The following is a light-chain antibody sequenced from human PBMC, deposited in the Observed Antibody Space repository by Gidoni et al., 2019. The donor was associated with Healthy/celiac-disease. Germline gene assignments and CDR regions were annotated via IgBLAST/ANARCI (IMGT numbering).Light chain of an antibody. CDR1: SSNIGAGYD. V-gene: IGLV1-40*01. CDR2: GTR. CDR3: QSYDSSLSGYV. Sequence: QSVLTQPPSVPGAPGQRVTISCTGRSSNIGAGYDVPWYQQLPGTAPKLLIYGTRNRPSGVPDRFSGSKSGTSASLAITGLQAEDEADYYCQSYDSSLSGYVFGTGTKVTVL. J-gene: IGLJ1*01.